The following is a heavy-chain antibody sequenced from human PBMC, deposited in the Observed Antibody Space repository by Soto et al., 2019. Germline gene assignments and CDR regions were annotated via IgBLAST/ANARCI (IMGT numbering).Heavy chain of an antibody. J-gene: IGHJ6*02. D-gene: IGHD6-13*01. CDR3: ARDERSSSWYHYYYYGMDV. V-gene: IGHV1-18*01. CDR1: GYTLTSYG. Sequence: ASVKVSCKASGYTLTSYGISWVRQAPGQGLEWMGWISAYNGNTNYAQKLQGRVTMTTDTSTSTAYMELRSLRSDDTAVYYCARDERSSSWYHYYYYGMDVWGQGTTVTVSS. CDR2: ISAYNGNT.